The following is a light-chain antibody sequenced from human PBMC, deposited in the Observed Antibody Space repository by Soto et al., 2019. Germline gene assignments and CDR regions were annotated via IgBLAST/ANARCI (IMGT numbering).Light chain of an antibody. V-gene: IGKV2-30*01. CDR2: KVS. J-gene: IGKJ2*01. CDR3: VQNRHWPYT. Sequence: DVVMAQSPLSLSVTLGQPASISCRSSQSLVYSDGNTYLHWFLQRPGQSPRRLIYKVSNRDSGVPDRFSGSGSVTDFTLKISRVEAEDIAVYYCVQNRHWPYTVGQGTNLEIK. CDR1: QSLVYSDGNTY.